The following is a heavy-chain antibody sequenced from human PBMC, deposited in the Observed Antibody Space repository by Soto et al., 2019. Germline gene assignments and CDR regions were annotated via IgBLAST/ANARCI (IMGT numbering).Heavy chain of an antibody. D-gene: IGHD2-15*01. J-gene: IGHJ6*03. CDR3: ARGDCVGGSCYSLAGSFYYYMDV. CDR1: GFTFSNYW. Sequence: EVKLVESGGGLVQPGGSLRLSCAASGFTFSNYWMYWVRQAPGQGLVWVSRINSDGSVSRYADSVKGRLTISRDNVKNTLYLQMNSLRVEDTAVYYCARGDCVGGSCYSLAGSFYYYMDVRGKGTTVTVFS. CDR2: INSDGSVS. V-gene: IGHV3-74*01.